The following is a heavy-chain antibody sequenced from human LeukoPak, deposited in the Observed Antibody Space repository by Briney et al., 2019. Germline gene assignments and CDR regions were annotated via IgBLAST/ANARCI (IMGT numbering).Heavy chain of an antibody. Sequence: ASVKVSCKASGYTFTSYGISWVRQAPGQGLEWVGWISAYNGNTNYAQKLQGRVTMTTDTSTSTAYMELRSLRSDDTAVYYCARHNRDTAMVNYYYYMDVWGKGTTVTVSS. CDR1: GYTFTSYG. D-gene: IGHD5-18*01. CDR2: ISAYNGNT. CDR3: ARHNRDTAMVNYYYYMDV. V-gene: IGHV1-18*01. J-gene: IGHJ6*03.